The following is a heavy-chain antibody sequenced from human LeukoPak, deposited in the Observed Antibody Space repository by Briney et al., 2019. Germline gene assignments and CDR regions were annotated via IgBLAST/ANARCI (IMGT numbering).Heavy chain of an antibody. V-gene: IGHV3-20*04. J-gene: IGHJ4*02. CDR1: GFTFDDYG. Sequence: GGSLRLSCAASGFTFDDYGMSWVRQAPGKGLEWVSGINWNGGSTGYADSVKGRFTISRDNAKNSLYLQMNSLRAEDTALYYCARLEYSSSSGPPGDYWGQGTLVTVSS. CDR2: INWNGGST. D-gene: IGHD6-6*01. CDR3: ARLEYSSSSGPPGDY.